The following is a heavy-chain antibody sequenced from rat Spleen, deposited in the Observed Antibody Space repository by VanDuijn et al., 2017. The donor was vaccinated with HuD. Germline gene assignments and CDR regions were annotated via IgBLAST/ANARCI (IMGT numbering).Heavy chain of an antibody. CDR1: GFPLTNYH. Sequence: QVQLKESGPGLVQPSQTLSLTCTFSGFPLTNYHMTWVRQPPGKSPVWMGTLWAGGGTRYSSALTSRLTISKDTSMSQVFLKMNSLQTEDTATYYCARDSYWGQGVMVTVSS. V-gene: IGHV2-41*01. CDR3: ARDSY. J-gene: IGHJ2*01. CDR2: LWAGGGT.